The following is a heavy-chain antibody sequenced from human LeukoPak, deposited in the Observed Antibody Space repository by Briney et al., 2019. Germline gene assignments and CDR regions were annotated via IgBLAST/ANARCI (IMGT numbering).Heavy chain of an antibody. Sequence: SVKVSCKASGGTFSSYAISWVRQAPGQGLEWMGGVIPIFGTANYPQKFQGRVTITADESTSTAYMELSSLRSEDTAVYYCARTVVYSSSSPYYYGMDVWGQGTTVTVSS. CDR3: ARTVVYSSSSPYYYGMDV. D-gene: IGHD6-6*01. CDR2: VIPIFGTA. J-gene: IGHJ6*02. CDR1: GGTFSSYA. V-gene: IGHV1-69*13.